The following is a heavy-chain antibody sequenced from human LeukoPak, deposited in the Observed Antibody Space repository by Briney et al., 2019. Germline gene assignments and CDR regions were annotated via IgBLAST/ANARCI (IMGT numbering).Heavy chain of an antibody. CDR3: ARDRGYGAFDI. V-gene: IGHV4-30-2*01. CDR1: GGSISSGGYS. D-gene: IGHD6-13*01. CDR2: IYHSGST. Sequence: SETLSLTCAVSGGSISSGGYSWSWIRQPPGKGLEWIGYIYHSGSTHYNPSLKSRVTISVDRSKNQFSLKLSSVTAADTAVYYCARDRGYGAFDIWGQGTMVTVSS. J-gene: IGHJ3*02.